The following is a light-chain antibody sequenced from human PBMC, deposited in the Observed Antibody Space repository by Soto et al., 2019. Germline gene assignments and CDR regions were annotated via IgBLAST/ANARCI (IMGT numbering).Light chain of an antibody. Sequence: QSALTQPPSASGTPGQRVTISCSGSSSNIGSNTVNWYQQLPGTAPKLLIYSNSQRPSGVPDRFSGSKSGTSASLAISGLQSEDEADYYCAAWDDSLNGYVFGTGTKVTVL. CDR3: AAWDDSLNGYV. V-gene: IGLV1-44*01. CDR1: SSNIGSNT. CDR2: SNS. J-gene: IGLJ1*01.